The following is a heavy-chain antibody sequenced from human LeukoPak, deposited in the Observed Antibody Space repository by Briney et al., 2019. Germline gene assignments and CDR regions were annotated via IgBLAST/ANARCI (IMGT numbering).Heavy chain of an antibody. CDR3: TRITYYYDSSGYYHPS. Sequence: PGGSLRLSCAASGFTFSSYWMHWVRQAPGKGLVWVSRINSDGSSTSYADSVKGRFTNSRDNAKNTLYLQMNSLRAEDTAVYYCTRITYYYDSSGYYHPSWGQGTLDTVSS. D-gene: IGHD3-22*01. V-gene: IGHV3-74*01. CDR2: INSDGSST. J-gene: IGHJ5*02. CDR1: GFTFSSYW.